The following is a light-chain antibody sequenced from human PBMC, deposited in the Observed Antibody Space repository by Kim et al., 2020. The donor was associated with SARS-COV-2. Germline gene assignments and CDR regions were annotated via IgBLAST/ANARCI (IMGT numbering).Light chain of an antibody. CDR2: GAS. Sequence: VSQGERAPLSCRASQSVSSYLAWYQQKPGQAPRLLIYGASTRATGIPARFSGSGSGTEFTLTISSLQSEDFAVYYCQQYNNWPLYSFGQGTKLEI. CDR1: QSVSSY. CDR3: QQYNNWPLYS. V-gene: IGKV3-15*01. J-gene: IGKJ2*03.